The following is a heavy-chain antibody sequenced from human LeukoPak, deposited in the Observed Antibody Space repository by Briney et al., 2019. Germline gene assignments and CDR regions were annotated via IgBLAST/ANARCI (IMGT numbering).Heavy chain of an antibody. CDR3: ARVHIAVAGPYVDY. Sequence: GGSLRLSCAASGFTFDDYGMSWVRHGPGKGLEWVSGINWNGGSIVYADSVKGRFTVSRDNAKNSLYLQMNSLRAEDTAVYYCARVHIAVAGPYVDYWGQGTLVTVSS. D-gene: IGHD6-19*01. CDR1: GFTFDDYG. J-gene: IGHJ4*02. V-gene: IGHV3-20*04. CDR2: INWNGGSI.